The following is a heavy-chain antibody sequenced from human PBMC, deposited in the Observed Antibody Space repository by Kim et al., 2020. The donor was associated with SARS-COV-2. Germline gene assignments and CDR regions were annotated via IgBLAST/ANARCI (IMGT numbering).Heavy chain of an antibody. CDR3: VPGYYYTMYV. CDR1: GLSISNYW. D-gene: IGHD3-22*01. CDR2: ISSDVSIT. J-gene: IGHJ6*02. Sequence: GGSLRLSCAASGLSISNYWMHWVRQAPGKGLVWVARISSDVSITNYADSVKGRFTISIDNARNTLYLQMDSLRAEDTAVYYCVPGYYYTMYVWGQGTTVIVSS. V-gene: IGHV3-74*01.